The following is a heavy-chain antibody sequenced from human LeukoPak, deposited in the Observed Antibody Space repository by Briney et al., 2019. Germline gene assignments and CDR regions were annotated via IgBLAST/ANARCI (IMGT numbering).Heavy chain of an antibody. CDR2: IIPIFGTA. V-gene: IGHV1-69*13. Sequence: SVKVSCKASGGTFSSFAISWVRQAPGQGLEWMGGIIPIFGTANYAQKFQGRVTITADESTSTAYMELSSLRSEDTAVYYCAREKSTYYYGSGREPFDYWGQGTLVTVSS. J-gene: IGHJ4*02. CDR3: AREKSTYYYGSGREPFDY. D-gene: IGHD3-10*01. CDR1: GGTFSSFA.